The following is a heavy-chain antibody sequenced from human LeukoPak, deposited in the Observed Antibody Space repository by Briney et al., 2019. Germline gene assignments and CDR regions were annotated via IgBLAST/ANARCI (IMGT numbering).Heavy chain of an antibody. CDR2: IYNSGST. CDR3: ANALPRRPFDM. Sequence: ETLSLTCTVSGGSITSYYWSWIRQPPGKGLEWIGYIYNSGSTNYNPSLKSRVTISVVTSKNQFSLKLASLTAAVTAVYYCANALPRRPFDMWGQGTVVTVSS. CDR1: GGSITSYY. V-gene: IGHV4-59*12. J-gene: IGHJ3*02.